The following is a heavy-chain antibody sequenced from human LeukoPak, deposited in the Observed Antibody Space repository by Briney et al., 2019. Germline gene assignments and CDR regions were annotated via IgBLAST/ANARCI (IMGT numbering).Heavy chain of an antibody. CDR3: ARGGSGCFDW. V-gene: IGHV3-74*01. CDR2: IHSDGTST. CDR1: GFTFSNYA. Sequence: PGGSLRLSCAASGFTFSNYAMNWVRQAPGKGLEWVSRIHSDGTSTTYADSVKGRFTISRDNAKSTLYLQMNSLRAEDTAVYYCARGGSGCFDWWGQGTLVTVSS. J-gene: IGHJ4*02. D-gene: IGHD6-19*01.